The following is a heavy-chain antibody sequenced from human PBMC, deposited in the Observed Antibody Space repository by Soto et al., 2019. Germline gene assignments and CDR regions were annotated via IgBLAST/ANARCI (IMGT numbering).Heavy chain of an antibody. CDR3: ASKAGIAAGNWFDP. J-gene: IGHJ5*02. V-gene: IGHV4-39*01. Sequence: PSETLSLTCTVSGGSISSSNYYGGWIRQPPGKGREWIGSICYRGITYYNPSLKSQVTISVDTSKNQFYLKLSSVTAADTAVYYCASKAGIAAGNWFDPWGQGTMVTVSS. CDR2: ICYRGIT. CDR1: GGSISSSNYY. D-gene: IGHD6-25*01.